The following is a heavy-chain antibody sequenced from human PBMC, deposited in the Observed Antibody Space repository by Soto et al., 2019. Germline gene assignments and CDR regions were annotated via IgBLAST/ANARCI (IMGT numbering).Heavy chain of an antibody. CDR2: INLSGGST. CDR1: GYTFTSYY. CDR3: AQGDGYNYALGY. V-gene: IGHV1-46*01. Sequence: QVQLVQSGAEVKKPGASVKVSCKASGYTFTSYYMHWVRQAPGQGLEWMGIINLSGGSTSYAQKFQGRVTMSRDTSTRTGYKELSSLRSEDTAVYYCAQGDGYNYALGYWGQGTLVTVSS. D-gene: IGHD5-12*01. J-gene: IGHJ4*02.